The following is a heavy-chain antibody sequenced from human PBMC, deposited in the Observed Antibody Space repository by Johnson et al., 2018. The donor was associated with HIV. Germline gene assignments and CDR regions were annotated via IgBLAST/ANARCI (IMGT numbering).Heavy chain of an antibody. CDR2: IHYDGSNK. Sequence: QVQLVESGGGVVQPGRSLRLSCAASGFTFSSYAMHWVRQAPGKGLEWVTFIHYDGSNKYYADSVKGRFTISRDNSKNSLYLQMNSLRAEETAVYYCARAYYDIFTGRDDAFDIWGQGTMVTVSS. V-gene: IGHV3-30*04. J-gene: IGHJ3*02. CDR1: GFTFSSYA. D-gene: IGHD3-9*01. CDR3: ARAYYDIFTGRDDAFDI.